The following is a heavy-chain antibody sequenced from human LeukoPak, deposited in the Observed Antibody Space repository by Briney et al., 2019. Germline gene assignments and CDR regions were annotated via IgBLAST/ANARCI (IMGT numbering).Heavy chain of an antibody. CDR2: IYYSGST. J-gene: IGHJ5*02. D-gene: IGHD6-13*01. V-gene: IGHV4-59*01. CDR3: ARWAVGAAAGINWFDP. CDR1: GGSISSYY. Sequence: SETLSLTCTVSGGSISSYYWSWIRQPPGKGLEWIGYIYYSGSTNYNPSLKSRVTISVDTSKNQFSLKLSSVTAADTAVYYCARWAVGAAAGINWFDPWGQGTLVTVSS.